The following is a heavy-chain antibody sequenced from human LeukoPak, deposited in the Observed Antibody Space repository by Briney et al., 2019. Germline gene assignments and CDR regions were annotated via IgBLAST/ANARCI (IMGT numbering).Heavy chain of an antibody. J-gene: IGHJ4*02. CDR3: ANGKRDGYNIGWW. D-gene: IGHD5-24*01. CDR2: TSGSGGST. Sequence: PGGSLRLSCAASGFTFRSYAMSWVPQAPGKELEWVSATSGSGGSTYYPDSVKGRLTIPRDNSKNTLYLQMNSLRAEDTAVYYCANGKRDGYNIGWWWGQGTLVTVSS. CDR1: GFTFRSYA. V-gene: IGHV3-23*01.